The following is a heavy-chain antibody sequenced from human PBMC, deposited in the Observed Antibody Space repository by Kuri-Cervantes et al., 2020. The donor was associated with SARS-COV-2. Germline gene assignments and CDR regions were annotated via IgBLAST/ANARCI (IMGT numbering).Heavy chain of an antibody. V-gene: IGHV3-9*01. Sequence: SLKISCAASGFTFDDYAMHWVRQAPGKGLEWVSGISWNSGSIGYADSVKGRFTISRDNSKNSLYLQMNSLRAEDTALYYCAKSASNYYYYMDVWGKGTTVTVSS. CDR2: ISWNSGSI. J-gene: IGHJ6*03. CDR1: GFTFDDYA. CDR3: AKSASNYYYYMDV.